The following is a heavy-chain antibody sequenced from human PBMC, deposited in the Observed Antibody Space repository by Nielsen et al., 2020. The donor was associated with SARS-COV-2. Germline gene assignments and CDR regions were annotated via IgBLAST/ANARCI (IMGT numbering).Heavy chain of an antibody. Sequence: SETLSLTCTVSGGSISSGDYYWSWIRQPPGKGLEWIGYIYYSGSTYYNPSLKSRVTISVDTSKNQFSLKLSSVTAADTAVYYCARGGSGGSPAAFDIWGQGTTVTVSS. CDR1: GGSISSGDYY. CDR3: ARGGSGGSPAAFDI. V-gene: IGHV4-30-4*01. D-gene: IGHD2-15*01. CDR2: IYYSGST. J-gene: IGHJ3*02.